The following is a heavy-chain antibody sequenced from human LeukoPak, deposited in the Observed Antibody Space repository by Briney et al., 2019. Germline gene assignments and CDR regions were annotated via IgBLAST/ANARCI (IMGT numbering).Heavy chain of an antibody. CDR3: AKDRLLDYHYYMDV. CDR2: ISSSGSTI. Sequence: GGSLRLSCAASGFTFSSYEMNWVRQAPGKGLEWVSYISSSGSTIYYADSVKGRFTISRDNAKNTLYLQMNSLRAEDTAVYYCAKDRLLDYHYYMDVWGKGTTVTVSS. CDR1: GFTFSSYE. D-gene: IGHD2-15*01. V-gene: IGHV3-48*03. J-gene: IGHJ6*03.